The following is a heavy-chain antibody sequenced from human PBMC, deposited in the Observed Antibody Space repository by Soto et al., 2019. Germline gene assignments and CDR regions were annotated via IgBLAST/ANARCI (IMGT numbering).Heavy chain of an antibody. CDR2: IDPSDSQT. CDR1: GYSFAVYW. D-gene: IGHD3-22*01. V-gene: IGHV5-10-1*01. Sequence: GESLKISCKGSGYSFAVYWITWVLQKTGKGLEWMGRIDPSDSQTYYSPSFRGHVTISATKSITTVFLQWSSLRASDTAMYYCARQIYDSDTGPNFQYYFDSWGQGTPVTVSS. J-gene: IGHJ4*02. CDR3: ARQIYDSDTGPNFQYYFDS.